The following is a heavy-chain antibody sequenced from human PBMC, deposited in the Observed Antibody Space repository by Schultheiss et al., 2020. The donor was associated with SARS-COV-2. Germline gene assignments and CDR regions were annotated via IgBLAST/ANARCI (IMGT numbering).Heavy chain of an antibody. D-gene: IGHD4-23*01. Sequence: SETLSLTCTVSGGSISSSSYYWGWIRQPPGKGLEWIGSIYYSGSTYYNPSLKSRVTISVDTSKNQFSLKLSSVTAADTAVYYCARTKTFDDYGGNVARYFDLWGRGTLVTVSS. CDR3: ARTKTFDDYGGNVARYFDL. CDR2: IYYSGST. CDR1: GGSISSSSYY. V-gene: IGHV4-39*01. J-gene: IGHJ2*01.